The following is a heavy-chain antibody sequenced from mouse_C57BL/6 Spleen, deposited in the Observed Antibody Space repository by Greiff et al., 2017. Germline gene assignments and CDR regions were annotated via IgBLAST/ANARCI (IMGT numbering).Heavy chain of an antibody. Sequence: LVESGPELVKPGASVQISCKASGYAFSSSWMNWVKQRPGKGLEWIGRLYPGDGDTNYNGNFKGKATLTADKSSSTAYMQLSSLTSEDSAVYFCARSWYDYYAMDYWGQGTSVTVSS. CDR3: ARSWYDYYAMDY. V-gene: IGHV1-82*01. J-gene: IGHJ4*01. CDR1: GYAFSSSW. CDR2: LYPGDGDT. D-gene: IGHD2-1*01.